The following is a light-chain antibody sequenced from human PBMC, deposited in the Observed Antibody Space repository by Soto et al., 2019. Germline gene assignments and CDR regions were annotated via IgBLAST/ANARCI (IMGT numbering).Light chain of an antibody. V-gene: IGLV2-14*01. CDR3: CSYVSSKTYV. CDR1: RTDVGGYNF. Sequence: QSALTQPASVSGSPGQPITISCTGTRTDVGGYNFVSWYQQHPGKAPKLIIYEVSNRPSGVANRFSGSKSDNTASLTISGLQAEDEADYYCCSYVSSKTYVFGTGTKVTVL. J-gene: IGLJ1*01. CDR2: EVS.